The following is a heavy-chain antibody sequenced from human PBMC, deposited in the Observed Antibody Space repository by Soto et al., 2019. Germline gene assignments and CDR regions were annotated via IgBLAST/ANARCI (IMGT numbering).Heavy chain of an antibody. CDR3: ARRGRDCSGGSCYYYYYYMDV. J-gene: IGHJ6*03. Sequence: QLQPQESGPGLVKPSETLSLTCTVSGGSISSSSYYWGWIRQPPGKGLEWIGSIYYSGSTYYNPSLKSRVTISVDTSKNQFSLKLSSVTAADTAVYYCARRGRDCSGGSCYYYYYYMDVWGKGTTVTVSS. V-gene: IGHV4-39*01. CDR1: GGSISSSSYY. CDR2: IYYSGST. D-gene: IGHD2-15*01.